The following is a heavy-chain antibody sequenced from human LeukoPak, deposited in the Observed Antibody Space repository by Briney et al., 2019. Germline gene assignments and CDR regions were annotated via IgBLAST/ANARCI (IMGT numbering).Heavy chain of an antibody. CDR1: GFTFSSYS. V-gene: IGHV3-21*01. CDR3: ARGEMLSSDAFDI. Sequence: GGSLRLSCAASGFTFSSYSMNWVRQAPGKGLEWVSSISSSSSYIYYADSVKGRFTISRDNAKNSLYQQMNSLRAEDTAVYYCARGEMLSSDAFDIWGQGTMVTVSS. J-gene: IGHJ3*02. CDR2: ISSSSSYI. D-gene: IGHD5-24*01.